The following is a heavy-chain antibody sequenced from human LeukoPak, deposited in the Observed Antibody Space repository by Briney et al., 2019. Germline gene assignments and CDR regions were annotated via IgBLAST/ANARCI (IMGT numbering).Heavy chain of an antibody. CDR3: ARGGSGLHPRSWGQYGMDV. CDR2: IYYSGST. CDR1: GGSISSSSYY. Sequence: KPSETLSLTCTVSGGSISSSSYYWGWIRQPPGKGLEWIGSIYYSGSTYYNPSLKSRVTISVDTSKNQFSLKLSSVTAADTAVYYCARGGSGLHPRSWGQYGMDVWGQGTTVTVSS. D-gene: IGHD6-6*01. V-gene: IGHV4-39*01. J-gene: IGHJ6*02.